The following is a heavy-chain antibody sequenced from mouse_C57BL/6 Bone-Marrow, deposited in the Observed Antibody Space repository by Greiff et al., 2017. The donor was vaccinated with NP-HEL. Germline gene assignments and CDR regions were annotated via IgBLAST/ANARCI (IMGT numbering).Heavy chain of an antibody. CDR3: ARAYYYGSSPWLAY. D-gene: IGHD1-1*01. Sequence: QVQLQQPGAELVMPGASVKLSCKASGYTFTSYGMHWVKPRPGQGLEWIGEIDPSDSYTNYNQKFKGKSTLTVDKSSSTAYMQLSSLTSEDSAVYYCARAYYYGSSPWLAYWGRGTLVTVSA. J-gene: IGHJ3*01. CDR1: GYTFTSYG. V-gene: IGHV1-69*01. CDR2: IDPSDSYT.